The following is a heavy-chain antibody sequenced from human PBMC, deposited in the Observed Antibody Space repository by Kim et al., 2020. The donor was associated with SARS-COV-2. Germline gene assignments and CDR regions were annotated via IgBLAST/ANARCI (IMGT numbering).Heavy chain of an antibody. Sequence: SQTLSLTCAISGDSVSVNSGGWNWIRQSPSRGLEWLGRTYYASKWFSDYAVSVKSRITINPDTSKNQFSLQLNSVTPEDMAVYYCARGWLRSYFDSWGQGTMVTVSS. J-gene: IGHJ4*02. V-gene: IGHV6-1*01. CDR2: TYYASKWFS. CDR1: GDSVSVNSGG. D-gene: IGHD5-12*01. CDR3: ARGWLRSYFDS.